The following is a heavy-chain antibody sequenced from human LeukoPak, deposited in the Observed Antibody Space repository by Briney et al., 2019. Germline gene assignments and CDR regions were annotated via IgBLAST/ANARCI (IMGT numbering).Heavy chain of an antibody. J-gene: IGHJ4*02. CDR2: ISYDGSNK. CDR3: AKDDSSGYYRPFVDY. D-gene: IGHD3-22*01. CDR1: GFTFSSYG. Sequence: PGGSLRLSCAASGFTFSSYGMHWVRQAPGKGLEWVAVISYDGSNKYYADSVKGRFTISRDNSKNTLYLQMNSLRAEDTAVYYCAKDDSSGYYRPFVDYWGQGTLVTVSS. V-gene: IGHV3-30*18.